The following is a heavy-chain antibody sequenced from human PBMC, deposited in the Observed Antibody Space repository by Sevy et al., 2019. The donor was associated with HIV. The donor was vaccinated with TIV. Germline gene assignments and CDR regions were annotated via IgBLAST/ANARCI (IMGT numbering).Heavy chain of an antibody. CDR1: GFTFSSYS. J-gene: IGHJ4*02. V-gene: IGHV3-21*01. CDR3: ARDKRDGLDY. Sequence: GGSLRLSCAVSGFTFSSYSMNWVRQAPGKGLEWVSSISSSSSYIYYADSVKGRFTISRDNAKNSLYLQMNSLRAEDTAVYYCARDKRDGLDYWGQGTLVTVSS. CDR2: ISSSSSYI.